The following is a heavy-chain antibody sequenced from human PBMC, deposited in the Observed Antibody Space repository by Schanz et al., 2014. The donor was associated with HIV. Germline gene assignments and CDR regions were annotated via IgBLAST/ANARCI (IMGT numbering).Heavy chain of an antibody. Sequence: QVQLVESGGGVVRPGRSLRLSCAASGFSFSNYGMHWVRQAPGKGLEWVAVLSYDGINKYFADSVKGRFTISRDNSKNTLYLQMNSLGVEDTAVYFCARNGARTSHWGFWGQGTLVTVSS. J-gene: IGHJ4*02. CDR3: ARNGARTSHWGF. CDR1: GFSFSNYG. V-gene: IGHV3-30*03. D-gene: IGHD2-2*01. CDR2: LSYDGINK.